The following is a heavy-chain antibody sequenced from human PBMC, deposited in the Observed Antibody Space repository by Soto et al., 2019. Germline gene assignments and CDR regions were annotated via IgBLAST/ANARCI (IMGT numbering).Heavy chain of an antibody. CDR3: ARDVMTSVTEDY. CDR1: GFTFSSYV. Sequence: QVQLVETGGGVVQPGRSLRLSCAASGFTFSSYVMHWVRQAPGKGLEWVAMISYDGSNKNYADSVKGRFTISRDNSKNTLYLKMNSLRAEDTAIYYCARDVMTSVTEDYWGQGTLVSVSS. J-gene: IGHJ4*02. D-gene: IGHD4-17*01. V-gene: IGHV3-30-3*01. CDR2: ISYDGSNK.